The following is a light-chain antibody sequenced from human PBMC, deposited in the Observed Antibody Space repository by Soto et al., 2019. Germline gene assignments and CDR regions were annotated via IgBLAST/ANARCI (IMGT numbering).Light chain of an antibody. CDR1: QSVSSY. J-gene: IGKJ1*01. Sequence: EIVLTKSPATLSLSPGERATLSCRAGQSVSSYLAWYQQKPGQAPRLLIYDASNRATGIPARFSGSGSGTDFTLTISSLEPEDFAVYYCQQRSNWPPWTFGQGTMVDIK. CDR3: QQRSNWPPWT. V-gene: IGKV3-11*01. CDR2: DAS.